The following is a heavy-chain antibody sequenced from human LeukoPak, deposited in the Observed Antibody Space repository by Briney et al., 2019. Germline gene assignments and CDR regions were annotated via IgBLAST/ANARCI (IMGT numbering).Heavy chain of an antibody. J-gene: IGHJ5*02. CDR2: INHSGST. CDR3: ARLKYGYSSSSSPRNGFDP. Sequence: LSETLSLTCAVYGVSFSGYYWSWLRQPPGKGLEWIGEINHSGSTNYNPSLKSRVTISVDTSKNQFSLKLSSVTAADTAVYYCARLKYGYSSSSSPRNGFDPWGQGTLVTVSS. D-gene: IGHD6-13*01. V-gene: IGHV4-34*01. CDR1: GVSFSGYY.